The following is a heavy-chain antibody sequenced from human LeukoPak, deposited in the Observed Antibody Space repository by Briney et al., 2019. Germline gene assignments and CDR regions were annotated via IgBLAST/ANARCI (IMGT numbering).Heavy chain of an antibody. V-gene: IGHV3-30*02. CDR2: IRYDGSNK. CDR3: AKVRGSSSWGLFDY. D-gene: IGHD6-13*01. Sequence: PGGSLRLSCAASGFTFSSYGMHWVRQAPGKGLEWVAFIRYDGSNKYYAVSVKGRFTISRDNSKNALYLQMNSLRAEDTAVYYCAKVRGSSSWGLFDYWGQGTLVTVSS. J-gene: IGHJ4*02. CDR1: GFTFSSYG.